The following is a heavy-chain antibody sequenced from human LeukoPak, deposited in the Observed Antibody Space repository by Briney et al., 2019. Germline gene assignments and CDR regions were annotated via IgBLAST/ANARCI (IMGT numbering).Heavy chain of an antibody. CDR3: ARGLSSSWYWFNS. CDR2: INTSGNI. Sequence: SETLSLTCTVSGGSISSESYYWSWIRQPAGKGLEWIGRINTSGNINYNPSLKSRVTLSVDTSNNQFSLKLSSLTAADTAVYYCARGLSSSWYWFNSWGQGTLVTVSS. D-gene: IGHD6-13*01. CDR1: GGSISSESYY. V-gene: IGHV4-61*02. J-gene: IGHJ5*01.